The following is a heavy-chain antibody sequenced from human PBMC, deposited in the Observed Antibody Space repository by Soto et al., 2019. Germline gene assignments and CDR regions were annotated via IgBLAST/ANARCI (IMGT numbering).Heavy chain of an antibody. J-gene: IGHJ5*02. D-gene: IGHD4-4*01. V-gene: IGHV3-15*01. CDR2: IKSKADGETK. CDR3: CVIKRRDQYSTSGYWFDP. CDR1: GFTFSHAW. Sequence: GGSLRLSCAASGFTFSHAWMSWVRQAPGKGLEWVGRIKSKADGETKDYGAPVRGRITISRDDSQDILYLHMNSLRIEDTAVYYCCVIKRRDQYSTSGYWFDPWGPGTLVTVSS.